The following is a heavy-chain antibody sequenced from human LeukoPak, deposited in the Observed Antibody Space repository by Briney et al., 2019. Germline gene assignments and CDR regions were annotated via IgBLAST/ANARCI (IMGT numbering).Heavy chain of an antibody. Sequence: SETPSLTCAVYGGSFSGYYWSWIRQPPGKGLEWIGEINHSGSTNYNPSLKSRVTISVDTSKNQFSLKLSSVTAADTAVYYCARGTGADCGDPFDYWGQGTLVTVSS. V-gene: IGHV4-34*01. D-gene: IGHD4-17*01. CDR3: ARGTGADCGDPFDY. CDR1: GGSFSGYY. J-gene: IGHJ4*02. CDR2: INHSGST.